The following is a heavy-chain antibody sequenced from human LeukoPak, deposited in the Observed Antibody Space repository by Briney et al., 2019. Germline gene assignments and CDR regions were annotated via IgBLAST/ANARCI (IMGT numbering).Heavy chain of an antibody. CDR3: ARERDITSTAGYFQH. V-gene: IGHV3-30*02. J-gene: IGHJ1*01. CDR1: GFTFSSYA. CDR2: IRYDGSNK. D-gene: IGHD5-12*01. Sequence: GGSLRLSCAASGFTFSSYAMSWVRQAPGKGLEWMAFIRYDGSNKYYADSVKGRFTISRENSKNTLYLQMNSLRPEDTAVYYCARERDITSTAGYFQHWGQGTLVTVSS.